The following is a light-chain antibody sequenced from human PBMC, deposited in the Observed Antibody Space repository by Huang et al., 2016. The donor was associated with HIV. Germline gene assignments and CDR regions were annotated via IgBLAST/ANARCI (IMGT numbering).Light chain of an antibody. J-gene: IGKJ4*01. V-gene: IGKV3-15*01. CDR3: QQYNDWPLT. CDR1: QSLYSN. Sequence: EIVMTQSPVTLSVSPGERVTLSCRASQSLYSNLACYQHKPGQAPRVRIHGASTRATGIPARFSGSGSGTEFSLTISSLESEDFAVYYCQQYNDWPLTFGGGTTVDI. CDR2: GAS.